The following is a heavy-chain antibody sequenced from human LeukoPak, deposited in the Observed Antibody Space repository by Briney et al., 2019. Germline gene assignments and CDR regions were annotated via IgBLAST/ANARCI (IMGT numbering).Heavy chain of an antibody. Sequence: GESLILSCAASGFTFRSHWMSWVRQAPGKGLEWVANINQDGSEKHYVDSVKGRFTISRDNAKNSLYLQMNSLSAEDTAMYYCARDSGHRRSITFDIWGQGTLVTVSS. CDR2: INQDGSEK. J-gene: IGHJ3*02. D-gene: IGHD1-26*01. CDR1: GFTFRSHW. CDR3: ARDSGHRRSITFDI. V-gene: IGHV3-7*01.